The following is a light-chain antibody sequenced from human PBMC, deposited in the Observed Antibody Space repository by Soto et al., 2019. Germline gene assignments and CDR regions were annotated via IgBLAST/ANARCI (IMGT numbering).Light chain of an antibody. CDR1: QSISHW. CDR3: QQYHTYRT. CDR2: DAS. V-gene: IGKV1-5*01. J-gene: IGKJ1*01. Sequence: DIQMTQSPSTLSASIGDRVIITFRASQSISHWLAWYQQKPGKALKLLISDASILESGVPSRFSGSTSGTEFTLTISSLQPDDFATYYCQQYHTYRTFGQGTKVDIK.